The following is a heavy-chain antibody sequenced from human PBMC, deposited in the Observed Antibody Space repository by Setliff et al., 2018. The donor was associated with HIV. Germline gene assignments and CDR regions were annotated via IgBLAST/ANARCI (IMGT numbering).Heavy chain of an antibody. CDR1: GGTFSSYA. V-gene: IGHV1-2*06. CDR2: FNPNSGVT. J-gene: IGHJ4*02. Sequence: GASVKVSCKASGGTFSSYAINWVRQAPGQGLEWMGRFNPNSGVTNSPQKLQGRLTITADTSKNQVVLTMTNMDPVDTATYYCARMCSSLTDYWGQGTLVTVSS. CDR3: ARMCSSLTDY. D-gene: IGHD6-13*01.